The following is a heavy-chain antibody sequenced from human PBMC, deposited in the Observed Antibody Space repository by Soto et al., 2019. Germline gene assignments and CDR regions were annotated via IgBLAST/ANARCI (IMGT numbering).Heavy chain of an antibody. V-gene: IGHV4-31*03. D-gene: IGHD6-13*01. J-gene: IGHJ3*01. CDR3: ARDPGYSSSGGAFDF. Sequence: QVQLQESGPGLVKPSQTLSLTCTVSGGSISSGGYYWSWIRQHPGKGLEWIGYIYYSGSTYYNPSLTMRVTLSVDTSKNQFSLKLSSVTAAATAVSYCARDPGYSSSGGAFDFWGQGTMVTVSS. CDR1: GGSISSGGYY. CDR2: IYYSGST.